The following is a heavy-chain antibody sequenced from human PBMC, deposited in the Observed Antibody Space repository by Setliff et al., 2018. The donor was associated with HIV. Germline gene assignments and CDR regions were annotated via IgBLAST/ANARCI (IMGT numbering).Heavy chain of an antibody. CDR3: ARDRGDSYYDCWSNYAHFDY. Sequence: PGGSLRLSCAASGFTFSHYSMIWVRQGPGKGLEWASSVSSSSYIYYADSVKGRFTISRDNAKNSLSLQMNSLRAEDTAVYYCARDRGDSYYDCWSNYAHFDYWGQGTLVTVSS. J-gene: IGHJ4*02. CDR2: VSSSSYI. D-gene: IGHD3-3*01. CDR1: GFTFSHYS. V-gene: IGHV3-21*01.